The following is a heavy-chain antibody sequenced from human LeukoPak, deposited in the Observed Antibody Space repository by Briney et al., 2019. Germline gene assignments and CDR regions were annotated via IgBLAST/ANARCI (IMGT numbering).Heavy chain of an antibody. J-gene: IGHJ6*03. CDR3: ARESYDILTGYRYYYYYYMDV. V-gene: IGHV4-4*07. CDR2: IYPSGST. CDR1: GVSISSYY. D-gene: IGHD3-9*01. Sequence: PSETLSLTCTVSGVSISSYYWSWIRQPAGKGLEWIGRIYPSGSTNYNPSLMSRVTMSVDTSKNQFSLKLSSVTAADTAVYYCARESYDILTGYRYYYYYYMDVWGKGTTVTISS.